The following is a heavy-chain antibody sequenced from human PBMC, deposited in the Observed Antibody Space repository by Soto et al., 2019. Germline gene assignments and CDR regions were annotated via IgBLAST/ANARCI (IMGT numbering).Heavy chain of an antibody. D-gene: IGHD3-9*01. CDR2: IYPGDSDT. J-gene: IGHJ6*02. V-gene: IGHV5-51*01. CDR3: PRCPNDILCGLTDSFYYYFCSDI. CDR1: GYSFTTYW. Sequence: GESLKISCKGSGYSFTTYWIGWVRQMPGQGLEWMGIIYPGDSDTRYSPSFQGKVTISADNSISTAYLLWSSPKASDTAMYYCPRCPNDILCGLTDSFYYYFCSDIWGQGTTVTVTS.